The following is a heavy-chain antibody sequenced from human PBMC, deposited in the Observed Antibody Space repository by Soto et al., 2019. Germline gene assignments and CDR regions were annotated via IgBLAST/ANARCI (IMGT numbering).Heavy chain of an antibody. D-gene: IGHD1-26*01. CDR2: IKSKTDGGTT. V-gene: IGHV3-15*01. J-gene: IGHJ4*02. Sequence: GGSLRLSCAASGFTFSNAWMSWVRQAPGKGLEWVGRIKSKTDGGTTDYAAPVKGRFTISRDDSKNTLYLQMNSLKTEDTAVYYCTTDPFIVGATPFDYWGQGTLVTVSS. CDR3: TTDPFIVGATPFDY. CDR1: GFTFSNAW.